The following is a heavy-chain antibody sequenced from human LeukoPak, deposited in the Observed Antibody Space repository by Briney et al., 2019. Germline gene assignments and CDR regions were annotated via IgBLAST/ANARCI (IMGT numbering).Heavy chain of an antibody. CDR3: AKDRYCSSTSCFEFDY. CDR1: GFSFSGFA. D-gene: IGHD2-2*01. J-gene: IGHJ4*02. CDR2: ISYNGRRK. V-gene: IGHV3-30*04. Sequence: PGGSLRLSCVASGFSFSGFAIHWVRQAPGKGLEWVALISYNGRRKDYADSVRGRFTIDRDNSKNTVYLEMNSLRAEDTAVYYCAKDRYCSSTSCFEFDYWGQGTLVTVSS.